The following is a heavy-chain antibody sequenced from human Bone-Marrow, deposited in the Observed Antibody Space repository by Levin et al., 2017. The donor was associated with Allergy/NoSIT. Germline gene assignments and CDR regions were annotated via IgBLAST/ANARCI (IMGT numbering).Heavy chain of an antibody. D-gene: IGHD2-15*01. CDR3: AKRAEGRLLKGNWLDP. V-gene: IGHV4-31*03. Sequence: SETLSLTCTVSGDSIRSGNDYWSWIRQHPGKGLEWIGSIYYTGSTYYNPSLKSRVTISVDTSKNQFSLSLRSVTTADTAVYFCAKRAEGRLLKGNWLDPWGQGTLVTVSS. J-gene: IGHJ5*02. CDR1: GDSIRSGNDY. CDR2: IYYTGST.